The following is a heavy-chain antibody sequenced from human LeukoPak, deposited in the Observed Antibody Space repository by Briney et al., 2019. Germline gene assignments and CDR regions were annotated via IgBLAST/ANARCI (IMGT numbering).Heavy chain of an antibody. CDR1: GFTFSNAW. V-gene: IGHV3-15*01. J-gene: IGHJ4*02. D-gene: IGHD1-26*01. CDR2: IKSKTDGGTT. CDR3: ARDLRWEGDQFNC. Sequence: GGSLRLSCAASGFTFSNAWMSWVRQAPGKGLEWVGRIKSKTDGGTTEYAVPVKGRFTISRDDSKNTMYLQMNSLKTEDTAVYYCARDLRWEGDQFNCWGQGTLVTVSS.